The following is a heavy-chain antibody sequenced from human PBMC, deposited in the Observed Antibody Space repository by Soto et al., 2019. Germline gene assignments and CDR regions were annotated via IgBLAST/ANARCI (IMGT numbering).Heavy chain of an antibody. CDR2: ISYDGSNK. CDR1: GFTFSSYG. V-gene: IGHV3-30*18. CDR3: AKRRYCSGGSCYSEYYYGMDV. D-gene: IGHD2-15*01. Sequence: GESLRLSCAASGFTFSSYGMHWVRQAPGKGLEWVAVISYDGSNKYYADSVKGRFTISRDNSKNTLYLQMNSLRAEDTAVYYCAKRRYCSGGSCYSEYYYGMDVWGQGTTVTVSS. J-gene: IGHJ6*02.